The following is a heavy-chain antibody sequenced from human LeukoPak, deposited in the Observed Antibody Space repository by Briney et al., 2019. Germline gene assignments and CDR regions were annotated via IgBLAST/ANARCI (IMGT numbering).Heavy chain of an antibody. D-gene: IGHD6-19*01. V-gene: IGHV1-69*05. J-gene: IGHJ5*02. CDR3: ARDRSVAGTFWFDP. CDR2: IIPIFGTA. CDR1: GGTFSSYA. Sequence: SVKVSCKAPGGTFSSYAISWARQAPGQGLEWMGGIIPIFGTANYAQKFQGRVTITTDESTSTAYMELSSLRSEDTAVYYCARDRSVAGTFWFDPWGQGTLVTVSS.